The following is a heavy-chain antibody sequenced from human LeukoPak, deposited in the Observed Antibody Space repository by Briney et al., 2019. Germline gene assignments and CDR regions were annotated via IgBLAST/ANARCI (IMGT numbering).Heavy chain of an antibody. CDR2: NYLGDSDT. V-gene: IGHV5-51*01. CDR1: GYSFTSYW. Sequence: GESLKISCKGSGYSFTSYWIGWVRQMPGKGLEWMGINYLGDSDTRYSPSFQGQVTISADKSISTAYLQWGSLKASDTAMYYCARRSGVGSTAGSFDYWGQGTLVTVSS. J-gene: IGHJ4*02. CDR3: ARRSGVGSTAGSFDY. D-gene: IGHD3-3*01.